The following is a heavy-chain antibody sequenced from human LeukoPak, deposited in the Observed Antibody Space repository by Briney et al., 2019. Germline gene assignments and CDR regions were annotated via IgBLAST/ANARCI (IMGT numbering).Heavy chain of an antibody. CDR2: IYHSGST. V-gene: IGHV4-30-2*01. CDR1: GGSISSGGYY. J-gene: IGHJ4*02. CDR3: AREGQQLTD. D-gene: IGHD6-13*01. Sequence: PSETLSLTCTVSGGSISSGGYYWSWIRQPPGKGLEWIGYIYHSGSTYYNPSLKSRVTISVDRSKNQFSLKLSSVTAADTAVYYCAREGQQLTDWGQGTLVTVSS.